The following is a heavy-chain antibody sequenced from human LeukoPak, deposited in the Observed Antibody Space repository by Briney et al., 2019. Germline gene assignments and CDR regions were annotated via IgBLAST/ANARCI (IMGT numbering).Heavy chain of an antibody. CDR1: GFTFSSYA. Sequence: QSGGSLRLSCAASGFTFSSYAMSWVRQAPGKGLEWVSAISGSGGSTYYADSVKGRFTISRANSKNTLYLPMNTLRAEATAVYYCAKVGPAAPYYFDCWGQRTLVTVSS. V-gene: IGHV3-23*01. J-gene: IGHJ4*02. CDR2: ISGSGGST. CDR3: AKVGPAAPYYFDC. D-gene: IGHD2-2*01.